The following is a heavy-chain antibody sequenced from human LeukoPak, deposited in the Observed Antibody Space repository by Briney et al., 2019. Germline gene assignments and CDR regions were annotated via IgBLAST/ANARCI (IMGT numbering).Heavy chain of an antibody. CDR3: ARGTGTYYYDSSGYYYSY. Sequence: SETLSLTCAVYGGSFSGYYWSWIHQPPGKGLEWIGEINHSGSTNYNPSLKSRVTISVDTSKNQFSLKLSSVTAADTAVYYCARGTGTYYYDSSGYYYSYWGQGTLVTVSS. D-gene: IGHD3-22*01. J-gene: IGHJ4*02. V-gene: IGHV4-34*01. CDR1: GGSFSGYY. CDR2: INHSGST.